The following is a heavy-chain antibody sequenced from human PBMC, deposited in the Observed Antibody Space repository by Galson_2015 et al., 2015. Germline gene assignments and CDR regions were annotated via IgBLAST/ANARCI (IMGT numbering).Heavy chain of an antibody. D-gene: IGHD2-2*01. V-gene: IGHV3-33*01. Sequence: SLRLSCAASGFTFSSYGMHWVRQAPGKGLEWVAVIWYDGSNKYYADSVKGRFTISRDNSKNTLYLQMNSLRAEDTAVYYCARDQEWYCSSTSCKTDFDYWGQGTLVTVSS. J-gene: IGHJ4*02. CDR2: IWYDGSNK. CDR1: GFTFSSYG. CDR3: ARDQEWYCSSTSCKTDFDY.